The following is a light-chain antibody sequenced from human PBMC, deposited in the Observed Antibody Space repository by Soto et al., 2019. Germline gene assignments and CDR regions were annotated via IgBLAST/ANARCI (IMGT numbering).Light chain of an antibody. V-gene: IGKV3-11*01. J-gene: IGKJ2*01. CDR3: QHRGKWPRT. CDR2: GVS. Sequence: EIVLTQSPATLTLSPGERATLSCRASQSVSSYVAWYQQKPGQAPRLLIYGVSNRATGTPARFSGSGPGTNFTLNISSLEPEDFAVYYCQHRGKWPRTFGQGTQLEIK. CDR1: QSVSSY.